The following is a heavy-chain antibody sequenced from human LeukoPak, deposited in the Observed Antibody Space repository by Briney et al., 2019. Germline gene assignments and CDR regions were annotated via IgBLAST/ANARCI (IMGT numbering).Heavy chain of an antibody. CDR3: ARDFFHGHCAGLSCFLLDY. CDR1: GYTFTRYG. D-gene: IGHD2-15*01. CDR2: ISANNGDT. Sequence: ASVKVSCKASGYTFTRYGISWVRQAPGQGLEWMGWISANNGDTNSAQKFQDRVTMTTDTSASTAYMELRSLRSDDTAVYYCARDFFHGHCAGLSCFLLDYWGQGSLVTVSS. J-gene: IGHJ4*02. V-gene: IGHV1-18*01.